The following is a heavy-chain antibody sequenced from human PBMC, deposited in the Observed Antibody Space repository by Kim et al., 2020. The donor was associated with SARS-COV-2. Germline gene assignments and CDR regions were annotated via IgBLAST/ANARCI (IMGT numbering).Heavy chain of an antibody. J-gene: IGHJ4*02. CDR1: GFTFSSYA. D-gene: IGHD6-6*01. CDR2: IIESGDTT. Sequence: GGSLRLSCAASGFTFSSYAMRWVRQAPGKGLEWVSGIIESGDTTYYADSVRGRFTISRDNSKNTLYLQMNSLRAEDTAIYYCSKSSAARIWYFDFWGQGVMVTVSS. V-gene: IGHV3-23*01. CDR3: SKSSAARIWYFDF.